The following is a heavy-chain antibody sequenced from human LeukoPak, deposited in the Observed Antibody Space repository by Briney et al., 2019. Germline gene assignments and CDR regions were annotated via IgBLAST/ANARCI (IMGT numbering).Heavy chain of an antibody. CDR2: IYYSGST. CDR3: ARVRERSWFDP. CDR1: GGSISSYY. V-gene: IGHV4-59*12. Sequence: SETLSLTCTVSGGSISSYYWSWLRQPPGKGLEWIGSIYYSGSTYYNPSLKSRVTISVDTSKNQFSLKLSSVTAADTAVYYCARVRERSWFDPWGQGTLVTVSS. J-gene: IGHJ5*02. D-gene: IGHD5-24*01.